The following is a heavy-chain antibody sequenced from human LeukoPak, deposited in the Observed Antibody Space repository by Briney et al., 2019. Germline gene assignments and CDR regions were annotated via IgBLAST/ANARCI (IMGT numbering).Heavy chain of an antibody. D-gene: IGHD5-24*01. J-gene: IGHJ4*02. V-gene: IGHV1-69*04. Sequence: GASVKVSCKASGGTFSSYAISWVRQAPGQGLEWMGRIIPILGIANYAQKFQGRVTTTADKSTSTAYMELSSLRSEDTAVYYCARDLGGDGYNRFDYWGQGTLVTVSS. CDR3: ARDLGGDGYNRFDY. CDR1: GGTFSSYA. CDR2: IIPILGIA.